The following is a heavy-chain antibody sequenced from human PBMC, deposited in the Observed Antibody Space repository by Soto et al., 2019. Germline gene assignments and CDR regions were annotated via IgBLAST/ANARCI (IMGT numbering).Heavy chain of an antibody. Sequence: QVQLVQSGAEVKKPGSSVKVSCKASGDTFNTYEINWVRQAPGQGPEGMGGIFPFIDTSTYAQKCQGRVTITADKSTNTVYMELSGLRSGDTAVYFCARGGYSSSFRFDYWGQGTRVTVS. J-gene: IGHJ4*02. CDR2: IFPFIDTS. V-gene: IGHV1-69*06. CDR1: GDTFNTYE. CDR3: ARGGYSSSFRFDY. D-gene: IGHD6-6*01.